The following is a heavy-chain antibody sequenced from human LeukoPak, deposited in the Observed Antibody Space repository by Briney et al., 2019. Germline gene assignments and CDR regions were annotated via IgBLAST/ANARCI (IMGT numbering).Heavy chain of an antibody. D-gene: IGHD3-22*01. J-gene: IGHJ4*02. Sequence: PSQTLSLTCTVSGGSISSGDYYWSWIRQPPGKGLEWIGYIYYSGSTYYNPSLKSRVTISVDTSKNQFSLKLSSVTAADTAVYYCARGVPDYYDSSVSTGFDYWGQGTLVTVSS. CDR1: GGSISSGDYY. V-gene: IGHV4-30-4*01. CDR3: ARGVPDYYDSSVSTGFDY. CDR2: IYYSGST.